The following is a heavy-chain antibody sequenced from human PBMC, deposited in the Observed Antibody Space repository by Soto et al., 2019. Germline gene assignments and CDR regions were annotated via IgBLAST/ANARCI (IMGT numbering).Heavy chain of an antibody. CDR3: ARADGSSGHAGTFQQ. J-gene: IGHJ1*01. V-gene: IGHV3-30-3*01. Sequence: QVQLVESGGGVVQPGRSLRLSCRASGFSLSSYVMHWVRQAPGEGLEWVAGISGDGSSTHYADSVKGRFTISRDNSKNTLYLQMDSLTAEETAMYSRARADGSSGHAGTFQQWGQGTLVTVSS. D-gene: IGHD6-19*01. CDR2: ISGDGSST. CDR1: GFSLSSYV.